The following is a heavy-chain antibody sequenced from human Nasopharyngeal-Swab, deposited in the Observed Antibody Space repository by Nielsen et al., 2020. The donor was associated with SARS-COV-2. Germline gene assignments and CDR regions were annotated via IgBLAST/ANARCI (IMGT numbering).Heavy chain of an antibody. CDR1: GGSISSDNYF. Sequence: SETLSLTCTVSGGSISSDNYFWSWIRQRPGKGLEWIGYIHYTGKTYYNPSLESRLTISLDTSRNQFSLMLRSVTAADTAVYYCAREVINQAVSDAFDFWGQGTMVT. J-gene: IGHJ3*01. CDR3: AREVINQAVSDAFDF. V-gene: IGHV4-31*03. D-gene: IGHD3-16*02. CDR2: IHYTGKT.